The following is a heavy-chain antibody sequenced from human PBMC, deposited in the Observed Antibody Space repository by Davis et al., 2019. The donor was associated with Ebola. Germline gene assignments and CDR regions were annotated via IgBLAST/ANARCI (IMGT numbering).Heavy chain of an antibody. CDR1: GYTFTSYD. D-gene: IGHD4-11*01. Sequence: ASVKVSCKASGYTFTSYDINWVRQATGQGLEWMGWMNPNSGNTSYAQKFQGRVTMTRDTSTSTVYMELSSLRSEDTAVYYCARAPLATTVSDYFDYWGQGTLVTVSS. CDR3: ARAPLATTVSDYFDY. J-gene: IGHJ4*02. CDR2: MNPNSGNT. V-gene: IGHV1-8*01.